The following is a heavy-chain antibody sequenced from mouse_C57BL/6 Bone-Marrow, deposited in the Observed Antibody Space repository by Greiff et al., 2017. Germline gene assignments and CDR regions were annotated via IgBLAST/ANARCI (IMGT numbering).Heavy chain of an antibody. V-gene: IGHV14-1*01. CDR3: TTVVAHWYFYV. CDR1: GFNIKDYY. J-gene: IGHJ1*03. D-gene: IGHD1-1*01. CDR2: IDPEDGDT. Sequence: VQLKESGAELVRPGASVKLSCTASGFNIKDYYMHWVKQRPEQGLEWIGRIDPEDGDTEYAPKFQGTATMTSYTSSNTAYLQLSSLTYADTADYYCTTVVAHWYFYVWGTGTTVTVSS.